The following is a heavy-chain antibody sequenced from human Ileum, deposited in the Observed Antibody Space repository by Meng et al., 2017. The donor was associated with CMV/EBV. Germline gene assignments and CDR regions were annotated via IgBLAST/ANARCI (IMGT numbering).Heavy chain of an antibody. D-gene: IGHD4-11*01. Sequence: QVQLQEWGAGLLKPSATLSLTCAVYGGSFSGYYWSWIRQVPGKGLEWIGEFNHYGSTNYNPSLKSRVTISVDTSKNQFSLNLSSVTAADTAVYYCASGKSNLEYWGQGTLVTVSS. CDR1: GGSFSGYY. CDR2: FNHYGST. V-gene: IGHV4-34*01. CDR3: ASGKSNLEY. J-gene: IGHJ4*02.